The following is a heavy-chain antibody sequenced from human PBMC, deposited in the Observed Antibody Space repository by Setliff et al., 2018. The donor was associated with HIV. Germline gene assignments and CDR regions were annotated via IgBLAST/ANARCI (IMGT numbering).Heavy chain of an antibody. Sequence: HPGGSLRLSCAASGLTFSSYAMSWVRQAPGKGLEWVSTISGSGGSTYYADSVKGRFTISRDNSKNTLYLRMNSLRAEDTAVYYCAQAQTSVSGSYYQYLQHWGQGTLVTVSS. J-gene: IGHJ1*01. CDR2: ISGSGGST. CDR1: GLTFSSYA. D-gene: IGHD3-10*01. CDR3: AQAQTSVSGSYYQYLQH. V-gene: IGHV3-23*01.